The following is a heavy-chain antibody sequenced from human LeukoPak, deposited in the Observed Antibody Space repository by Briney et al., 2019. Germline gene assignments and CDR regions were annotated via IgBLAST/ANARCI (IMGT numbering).Heavy chain of an antibody. J-gene: IGHJ3*02. CDR3: ARAYSSSWGHDAFDI. CDR2: ISSSGSTI. CDR1: GFTFSSYE. Sequence: PGGSLRLSCAASGFTFSSYEMNWVRQAPGKGLEWVSYISSSGSTIYYADSVKGRFTISRDNAKNSLYLQMNSLRAEDTAVYYCARAYSSSWGHDAFDIWGQGTMVTVSS. V-gene: IGHV3-48*03. D-gene: IGHD6-13*01.